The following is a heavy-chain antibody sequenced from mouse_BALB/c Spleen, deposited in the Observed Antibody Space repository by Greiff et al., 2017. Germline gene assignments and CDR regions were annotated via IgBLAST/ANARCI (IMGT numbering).Heavy chain of an antibody. CDR3: ARHGGNYGGFAY. CDR1: GFTFSSYG. J-gene: IGHJ3*01. D-gene: IGHD2-1*01. V-gene: IGHV5-6*02. CDR2: ISSGGSYT. Sequence: DVMLVESGGDLVKPGGSLKLSCAASGFTFSSYGMSWVRQTPDKRLEWVATISSGGSYTYYPDSVKGRFTISRDNAKNTLYLQMSSLKSEDTAMYYCARHGGNYGGFAYWGQGTLVTVSA.